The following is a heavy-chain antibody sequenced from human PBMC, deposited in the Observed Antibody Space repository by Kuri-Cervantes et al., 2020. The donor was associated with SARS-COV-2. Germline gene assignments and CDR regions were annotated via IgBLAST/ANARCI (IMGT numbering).Heavy chain of an antibody. CDR3: ARHPPEYYSLYYFDY. D-gene: IGHD3-10*01. Sequence: SETLSLTCTVSGGSISSSSYYRGWIRQPPGKGLEWIGSIYYSGSTYYNPPLKSRVTISVDTSKNQFSLKLSSVTAADTAVYYCARHPPEYYSLYYFDYWGQGTLVTDSS. J-gene: IGHJ4*02. CDR1: GGSISSSSYY. V-gene: IGHV4-39*01. CDR2: IYYSGST.